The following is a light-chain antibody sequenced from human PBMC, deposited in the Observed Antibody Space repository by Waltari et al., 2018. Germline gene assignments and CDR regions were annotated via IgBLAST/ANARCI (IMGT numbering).Light chain of an antibody. J-gene: IGLJ1*01. CDR3: SSYTSSSTYV. V-gene: IGLV2-14*01. Sequence: QSALTQPASVSGSPGQSITISCTGTSRDVGGYNSVYWYQQHPGKAPKLMIYEVSNRPSGVSNRFSGSKSGNTASLTISGLQAEDEADYYCSSYTSSSTYVFGTGTKVTVL. CDR2: EVS. CDR1: SRDVGGYNS.